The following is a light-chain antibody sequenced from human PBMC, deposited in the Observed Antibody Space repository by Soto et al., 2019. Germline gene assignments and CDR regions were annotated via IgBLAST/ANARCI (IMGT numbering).Light chain of an antibody. J-gene: IGLJ2*01. CDR3: SSYTSSSTRV. V-gene: IGLV2-14*01. Sequence: LTQPASVSGSPGQSITISCTGTSSDVGGYNYVSWYQQHPGKAPKLMIYDVSNRPSGVSNRFSGSKSGNTASLTISGLQAEDEADYYCSSYTSSSTRVFGGGTKVTVL. CDR1: SSDVGGYNY. CDR2: DVS.